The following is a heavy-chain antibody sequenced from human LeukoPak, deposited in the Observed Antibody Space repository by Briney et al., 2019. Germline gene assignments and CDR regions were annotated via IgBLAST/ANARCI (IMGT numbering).Heavy chain of an antibody. D-gene: IGHD3-22*01. CDR1: GFTFSSYS. V-gene: IGHV3-21*01. J-gene: IGHJ4*02. CDR3: ARDELDSSGYFDY. Sequence: GSLRLSCAASGFTFSSYSMNWVRQAPGKGLEWVSSISSSSSYIYYADSVKGRFTISRDKAKNSLYLQMNSLRAEDTAVFYCARDELDSSGYFDYWGQGTLVTVSS. CDR2: ISSSSSYI.